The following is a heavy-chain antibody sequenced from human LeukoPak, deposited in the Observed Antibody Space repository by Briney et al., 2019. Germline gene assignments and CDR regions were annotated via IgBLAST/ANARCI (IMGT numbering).Heavy chain of an antibody. D-gene: IGHD4-17*01. CDR2: IRSDTTT. Sequence: GGSLRLSCAASGFTASSRTMIWVRQAPGKGLECVSYIRSDTTTEYAEYVKGRFTISRDDSKNTVYLQMNSLRVEDTSVYYCARRRGGYGDGDFDYWGQEPWSPSRQ. J-gene: IGHJ4*01. CDR3: ARRRGGYGDGDFDY. CDR1: GFTASSRT. V-gene: IGHV3-66*04.